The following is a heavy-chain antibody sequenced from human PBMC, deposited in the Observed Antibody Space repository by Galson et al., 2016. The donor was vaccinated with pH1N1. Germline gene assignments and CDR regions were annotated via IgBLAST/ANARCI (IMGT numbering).Heavy chain of an antibody. CDR2: INPDSGGT. D-gene: IGHD3-16*01. CDR1: GYTFTGNY. CDR3: TRVGRLRSDSDP. J-gene: IGHJ5*02. Sequence: SVKVSCKASGYTFTGNYVHWVRQAPGQGLEWMGWINPDSGGTNYAQRFQGRVTMTRDTSISTAYMELSRLTSDDTAVYYCTRVGRLRSDSDPWGQGTLVTVSS. V-gene: IGHV1-2*02.